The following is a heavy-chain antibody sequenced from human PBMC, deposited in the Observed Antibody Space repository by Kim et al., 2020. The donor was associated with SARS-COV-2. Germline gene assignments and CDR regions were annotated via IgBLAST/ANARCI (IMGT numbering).Heavy chain of an antibody. J-gene: IGHJ3*02. CDR1: GFTFSSYG. V-gene: IGHV3-7*03. CDR2: IKQDGSEK. Sequence: GGSLRLSCAASGFTFSSYGMSWVRQAPGKGLEWVANIKQDGSEKYYVDSVKGRFTISRDNAKNSLYLQMNSLRAEDTAVYYCARGSPAYCSGGSCYSFDAFEIWRQGTMVTVSS. D-gene: IGHD2-15*01. CDR3: ARGSPAYCSGGSCYSFDAFEI.